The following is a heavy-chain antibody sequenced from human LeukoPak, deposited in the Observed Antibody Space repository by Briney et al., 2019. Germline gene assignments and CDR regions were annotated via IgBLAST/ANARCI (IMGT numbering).Heavy chain of an antibody. Sequence: GGSLRLSCAASGFTFSSYGMHWVRQAPGKGLEWVAVIWYDGSNRYYADSVKGRFTISRDNSKNTLYLQMNSLRAEDTAVYYCARDLLSTVTTSHYGMDIWGQGTTVTVSS. CDR3: ARDLLSTVTTSHYGMDI. CDR2: IWYDGSNR. D-gene: IGHD4-17*01. J-gene: IGHJ6*02. V-gene: IGHV3-33*01. CDR1: GFTFSSYG.